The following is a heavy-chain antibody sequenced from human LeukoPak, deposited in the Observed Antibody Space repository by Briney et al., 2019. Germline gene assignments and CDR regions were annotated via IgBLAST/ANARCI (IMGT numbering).Heavy chain of an antibody. CDR3: AKVRWGSDNALDS. V-gene: IGHV3-30*18. CDR1: GFPFSDYG. D-gene: IGHD3-16*01. J-gene: IGHJ4*02. CDR2: ISHDGSNK. Sequence: GGALRLSCAASGFPFSDYGMYWVRQAPGKGLEWLAVISHDGSNKHYADSVKGRITISRDNSMNTLYLQMNSLTAEDTAVYYCAKVRWGSDNALDSWGQGTLVTVSS.